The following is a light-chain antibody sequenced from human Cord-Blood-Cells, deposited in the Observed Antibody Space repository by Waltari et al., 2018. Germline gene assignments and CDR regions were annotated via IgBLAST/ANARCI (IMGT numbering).Light chain of an antibody. CDR1: QSVSSSY. Sequence: EIVSTQSPGTLSLSPGERANLSCRARQSVSSSYLAWYRQKPGRTPRLFIYGESSTGTGIPDMFSVSWSVTDFTLTISRREAEDFAVYYCQQYGSSPPGWTFGQGKKVEIK. CDR2: GES. CDR3: QQYGSSPPGWT. V-gene: IGKV3-20*01. J-gene: IGKJ1*01.